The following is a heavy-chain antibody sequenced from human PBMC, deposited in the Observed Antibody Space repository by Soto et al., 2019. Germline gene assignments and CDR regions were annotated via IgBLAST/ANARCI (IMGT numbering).Heavy chain of an antibody. Sequence: QVQLQQWGAGLLKPSETLSLTCAVYGGSFSGYYWNWIRQPPGKGLEWIGEINHSGSTNYNPSLKSRVTISVDTSNNQVSLKLSSVTAADTAMYYCVRRPGARFDYWGQGTLVTVSS. V-gene: IGHV4-34*01. CDR3: VRRPGARFDY. CDR1: GGSFSGYY. J-gene: IGHJ4*02. CDR2: INHSGST. D-gene: IGHD3-10*01.